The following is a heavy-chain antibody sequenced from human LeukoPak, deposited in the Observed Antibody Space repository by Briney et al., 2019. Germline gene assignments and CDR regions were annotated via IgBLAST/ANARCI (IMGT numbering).Heavy chain of an antibody. V-gene: IGHV4-4*07. CDR1: GGSISSYY. CDR3: ARDFAVAGISVLPYYYYGMDV. D-gene: IGHD6-19*01. CDR2: IYTSGST. J-gene: IGHJ6*02. Sequence: SETLSLTCIVSGGSISSYYWSWIRQPAGKGLEWIGRIYTSGSTNYNPSLKSRVTMSVDTSKNQFSLKLSSVTAADTAVYYCARDFAVAGISVLPYYYYGMDVWGQGTTVTVSS.